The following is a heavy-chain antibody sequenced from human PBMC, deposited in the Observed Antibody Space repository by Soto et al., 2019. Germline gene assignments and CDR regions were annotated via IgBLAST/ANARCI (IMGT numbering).Heavy chain of an antibody. CDR1: GGSISSGGYY. Sequence: SETLSLTCTVSGGSISSGGYYWSWIRQHPGKGLEWIGYIYYSGSTYYNPSLKSRVTISVDTSKNQFSLKLSSVTAADTAVYYCAREVVVPAGNWFDPWGQGTLVTSPQ. J-gene: IGHJ5*02. CDR2: IYYSGST. V-gene: IGHV4-31*03. D-gene: IGHD2-2*01. CDR3: AREVVVPAGNWFDP.